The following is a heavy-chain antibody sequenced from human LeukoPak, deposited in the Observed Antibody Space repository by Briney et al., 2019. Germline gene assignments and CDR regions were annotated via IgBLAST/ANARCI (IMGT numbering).Heavy chain of an antibody. CDR3: ARGGSIVVPAAMLDFDY. CDR1: GGSISSYY. J-gene: IGHJ4*02. CDR2: IYYSGST. D-gene: IGHD2-2*01. V-gene: IGHV4-59*01. Sequence: SETLSLTCTVSGGSISSYYWSWIRQPPGEGREWIGYIYYSGSTNYNPSLKSRVTISVDTSKNQFSLKLSSVTAADTAVYYCARGGSIVVPAAMLDFDYWGQGTLVTVSS.